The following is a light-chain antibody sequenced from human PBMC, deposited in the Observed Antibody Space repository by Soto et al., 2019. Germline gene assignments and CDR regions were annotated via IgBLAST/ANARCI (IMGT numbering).Light chain of an antibody. CDR2: GAS. V-gene: IGKV3-20*01. CDR3: QQYGSSPRT. CDR1: QSVTSNS. Sequence: ELVLTQFPGTLSLSPGERATLSCRASQSVTSNSLAWYQQKFGRAPRVLIYGASNRATSIPDRFSGSGSGTDFTLTITRLEPADFEVYYCQQYGSSPRTFGQGTRLESK. J-gene: IGKJ5*01.